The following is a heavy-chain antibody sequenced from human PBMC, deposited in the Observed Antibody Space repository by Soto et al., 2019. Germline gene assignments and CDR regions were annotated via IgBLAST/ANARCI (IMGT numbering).Heavy chain of an antibody. J-gene: IGHJ3*01. CDR1: GFTFSSSE. Sequence: EVQLVESGGGLIQPGGSLRLSCAASGFTFSSSEMYWVRQAPGKGLEWVSYIHPSGQPIFYADSVKGRFTISRDNAKNSLYLPMSSLRAEDSAVSYCARRDPRWGQGTMVTVSS. CDR2: IHPSGQPI. V-gene: IGHV3-48*03. D-gene: IGHD6-6*01. CDR3: ARRDPR.